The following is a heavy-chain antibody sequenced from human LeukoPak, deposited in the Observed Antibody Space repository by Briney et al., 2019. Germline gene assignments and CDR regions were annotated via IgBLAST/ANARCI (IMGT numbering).Heavy chain of an antibody. CDR3: ARQVVAVAGTGYFDY. CDR2: IYYSGST. D-gene: IGHD6-19*01. Sequence: SDTLSLLCTVSGGSIRSSSYYWGWIRQPPGKGLEWIGSIYYSGSTNYNASLKSRGTISVDTSKNQFSLKLSSVTAADTAVYFCARQVVAVAGTGYFDYWGQGTLVTVSS. J-gene: IGHJ4*02. CDR1: GGSIRSSSYY. V-gene: IGHV4-39*01.